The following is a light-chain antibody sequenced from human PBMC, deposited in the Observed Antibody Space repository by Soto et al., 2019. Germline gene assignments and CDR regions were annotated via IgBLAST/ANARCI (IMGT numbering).Light chain of an antibody. J-gene: IGKJ2*01. Sequence: DIEMTQSPSTLSASVGDRVTITCRATQSLNIWLAWYQQKPGKAPKLLISTASSLESGVPSRFSGSGSGTEFSLTISSLQPDDFATYYCQQYNAYSYTFGQGTKLEMK. CDR3: QQYNAYSYT. CDR2: TAS. V-gene: IGKV1-5*03. CDR1: QSLNIW.